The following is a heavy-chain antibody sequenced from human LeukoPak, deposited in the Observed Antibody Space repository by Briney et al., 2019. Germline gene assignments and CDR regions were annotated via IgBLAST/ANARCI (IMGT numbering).Heavy chain of an antibody. V-gene: IGHV4-59*12. D-gene: IGHD3-3*01. Sequence: PSETLSLTCTVSGDSFSSYYWSWIRQPPGKGLEWIGYIYYSGNTNYNPSLKSRVTISVDTSKNKFSLKLSSVTAADTAVYYCARAVEGLDDAFDIWGQGTLVTVSS. CDR3: ARAVEGLDDAFDI. CDR2: IYYSGNT. CDR1: GDSFSSYY. J-gene: IGHJ3*02.